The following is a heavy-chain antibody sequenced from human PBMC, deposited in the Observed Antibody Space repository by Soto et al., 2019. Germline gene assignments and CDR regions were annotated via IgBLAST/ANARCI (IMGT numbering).Heavy chain of an antibody. CDR3: AAPICSSTSCYSAGDAFDI. Sequence: SVKVSCKASGGTFSSYAISWVRQAPGQGLEWMGGIIPIFGTANYAQKFQGSVTITADESTSTAYMELSSLRSEDTAVYYCAAPICSSTSCYSAGDAFDIWGQGTMVTVSS. V-gene: IGHV1-69*13. CDR2: IIPIFGTA. D-gene: IGHD2-2*02. CDR1: GGTFSSYA. J-gene: IGHJ3*02.